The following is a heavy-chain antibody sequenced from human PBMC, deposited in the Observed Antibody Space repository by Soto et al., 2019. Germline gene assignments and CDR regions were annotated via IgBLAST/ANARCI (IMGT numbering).Heavy chain of an antibody. CDR3: AKDRGRLLRDFAWFTY. CDR1: GFTFSSYA. D-gene: IGHD3-9*01. Sequence: EVQLLESGGGLVQPGGSLRLSCAASGFTFSSYAMSWVRQAPGKGLEWVSAISGSGGSTYYADSVKGRFTISRDNSKNTLYLQMNSLRAEDTAVYYCAKDRGRLLRDFAWFTYWGQGTLVTVSS. CDR2: ISGSGGST. V-gene: IGHV3-23*01. J-gene: IGHJ4*02.